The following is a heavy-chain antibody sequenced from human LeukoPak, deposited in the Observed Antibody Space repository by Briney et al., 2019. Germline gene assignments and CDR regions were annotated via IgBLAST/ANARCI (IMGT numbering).Heavy chain of an antibody. CDR3: ARVRGIYYYGMDV. V-gene: IGHV3-30-3*01. CDR2: ISYDGSNK. Sequence: PGGSLRLSCAASGFTFSSYAMHWVRQAPGKGLEWVAVISYDGSNKYYADSVKGRFTISRDNAQNSLYLQMNSLRAEDTAVYYCARVRGIYYYGMDVWGQGTTVTVSS. J-gene: IGHJ6*02. D-gene: IGHD3-10*01. CDR1: GFTFSSYA.